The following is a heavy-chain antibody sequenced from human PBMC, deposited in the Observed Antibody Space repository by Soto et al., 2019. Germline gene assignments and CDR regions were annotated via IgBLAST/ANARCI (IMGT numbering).Heavy chain of an antibody. Sequence: SGPKLVNPTQTLTLTCTFSGFSLSTSGVGVGWIRQPPGKALEWLALIYWDDDKRYSPSLKSRLTITKDTSKNQVVLTMTNMDPVDTATYYCAHRLDGERAPDAFDIWGQGTMVTVSS. J-gene: IGHJ3*02. CDR3: AHRLDGERAPDAFDI. CDR2: IYWDDDK. V-gene: IGHV2-5*02. D-gene: IGHD3-10*01. CDR1: GFSLSTSGVG.